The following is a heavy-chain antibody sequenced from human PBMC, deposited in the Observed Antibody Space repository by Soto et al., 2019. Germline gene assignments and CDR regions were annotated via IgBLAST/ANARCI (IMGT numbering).Heavy chain of an antibody. CDR2: IYYSGST. J-gene: IGHJ5*02. CDR3: ARGGSSWYSNWFDP. Sequence: PSETLSLTCTVYGGSISSYYWSWIRPPPGKGLEWIGYIYYSGSTNYNPSLKSRVTISVDTSKNQFSLKLSSVTAADTAVYYCARGGSSWYSNWFDPWGQGTLVTVS. D-gene: IGHD6-13*01. CDR1: GGSISSYY. V-gene: IGHV4-59*01.